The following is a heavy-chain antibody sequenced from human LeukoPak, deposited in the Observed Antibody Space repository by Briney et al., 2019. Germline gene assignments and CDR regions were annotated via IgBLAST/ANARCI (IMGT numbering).Heavy chain of an antibody. CDR1: GGSISSYY. V-gene: IGHV4-4*07. CDR2: IYTSGST. D-gene: IGHD2-2*01. Sequence: SETLSLTCTVSGGSISSYYWSWIRQPAGEGLEWIGRIYTSGSTNYNPSLKSRVTMSVDTSKNQFSLKLGSVTAADTAVYYCARSPDCSSTSCPIGDAFDIWGQGTMVTVSS. CDR3: ARSPDCSSTSCPIGDAFDI. J-gene: IGHJ3*02.